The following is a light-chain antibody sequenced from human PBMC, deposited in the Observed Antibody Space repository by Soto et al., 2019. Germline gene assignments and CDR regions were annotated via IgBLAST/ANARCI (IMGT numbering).Light chain of an antibody. V-gene: IGKV1-9*01. J-gene: IGKJ5*01. CDR3: QQLDSYPIT. CDR1: QGISTY. Sequence: IQLTQSPSSLSASVGDRVTITCRASQGISTYLAWYQQKPGKAPKLLIYAASTLQSGVPSRFSGSASGTDFTLTISSLQTEDFATYYCQQLDSYPITFGQGTRLEIK. CDR2: AAS.